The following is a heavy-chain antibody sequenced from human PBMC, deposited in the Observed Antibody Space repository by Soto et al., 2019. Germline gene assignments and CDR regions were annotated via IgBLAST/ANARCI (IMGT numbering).Heavy chain of an antibody. Sequence: QVQLEESGGGVVHPGTSLRLSCAASGFTFSTHGMHWVRQAPGKGPEWVAVISHDGSKKYYVESVEGRFRISRDNSKSIVHLQMNNVRTEDTAVYYCAKDKGPYYDFWSGQRWFDPWGQGTLVTVSS. D-gene: IGHD3-3*01. CDR3: AKDKGPYYDFWSGQRWFDP. J-gene: IGHJ5*02. V-gene: IGHV3-30*18. CDR1: GFTFSTHG. CDR2: ISHDGSKK.